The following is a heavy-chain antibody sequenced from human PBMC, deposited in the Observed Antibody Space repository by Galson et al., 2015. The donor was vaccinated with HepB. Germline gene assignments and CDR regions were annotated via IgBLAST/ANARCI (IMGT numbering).Heavy chain of an antibody. CDR2: IRSKAYGGTT. CDR3: TRDILGSSSG. V-gene: IGHV3-49*04. D-gene: IGHD6-6*01. CDR1: GFTFGDYA. Sequence: SLRLSCAASGFTFGDYAMSWVRQAPGKGLEWVGFIRSKAYGGTTEYAASVKGRFTISRDDSKSIAYLQMNSLKTEDTAVYYCTRDILGSSSGWGQGTLVTVSS. J-gene: IGHJ4*02.